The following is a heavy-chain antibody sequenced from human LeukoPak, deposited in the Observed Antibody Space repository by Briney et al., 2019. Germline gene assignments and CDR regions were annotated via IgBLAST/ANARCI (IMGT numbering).Heavy chain of an antibody. Sequence: SDTVSLTCTVSGGCISSSSYYWGWLRSPPGKGLEWIGSIYYSGSNYYNPSLKSPVTISVDTSQSQFSLKLSSVTAAAPAVYYCARGVYFDYWGQGTLVTVSS. V-gene: IGHV4-39*07. CDR2: IYYSGSN. CDR3: ARGVYFDY. CDR1: GGCISSSSYY. J-gene: IGHJ4*02.